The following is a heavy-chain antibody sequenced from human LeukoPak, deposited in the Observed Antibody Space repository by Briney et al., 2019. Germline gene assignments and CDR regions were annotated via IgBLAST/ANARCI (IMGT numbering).Heavy chain of an antibody. D-gene: IGHD3-10*01. V-gene: IGHV4-39*07. CDR3: AREPMVRGHTFDI. CDR2: IYYSGNT. CDR1: GGSIRSTTYY. J-gene: IGHJ3*02. Sequence: PSETLSLTCSVSGGSIRSTTYYWGWIRQPPGKGLEWIGSIYYSGNTYYSPSLMSRVTISVDTSKNQFSLNLSSVTAADTAVYYCAREPMVRGHTFDIWGQGTMVTVSS.